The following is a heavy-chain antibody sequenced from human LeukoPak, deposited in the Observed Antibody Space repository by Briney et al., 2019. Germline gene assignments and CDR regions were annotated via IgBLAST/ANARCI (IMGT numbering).Heavy chain of an antibody. J-gene: IGHJ4*02. CDR3: ARGLMGATTGPYYFDY. CDR2: INHSGST. D-gene: IGHD1-26*01. Sequence: TXXLXXXVXGGSFSGYYWSWIRQPPGKGLEWXXXINHSGSTNYNPSLKSRVTISVDTSKNQFSLKLSSVTAADTAVYYCARGLMGATTGPYYFDYWGQGTLVTVSS. CDR1: GGSFSGYY. V-gene: IGHV4-34*01.